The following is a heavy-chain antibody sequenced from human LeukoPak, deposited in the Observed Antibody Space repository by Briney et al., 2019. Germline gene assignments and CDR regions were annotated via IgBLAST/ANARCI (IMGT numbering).Heavy chain of an antibody. V-gene: IGHV3-11*04. D-gene: IGHD6-19*01. CDR2: ISSSGSSK. CDR3: ARLAVADSTNGMDV. J-gene: IGHJ6*01. Sequence: GGSLRLSCAASGFTFSDYYMSWIRQAPGKGLEWVSYISSSGSSKDYADSVKGRFTTSRDNAKKSLYLQMNSLRAEDTAGYYCARLAVADSTNGMDVWGEGTTVSASS. CDR1: GFTFSDYY.